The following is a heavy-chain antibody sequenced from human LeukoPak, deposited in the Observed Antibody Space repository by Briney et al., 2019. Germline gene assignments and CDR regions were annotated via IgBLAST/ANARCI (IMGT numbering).Heavy chain of an antibody. J-gene: IGHJ6*04. Sequence: GGSLRLSCAASGFTFSSYGMHWVRQAPGKGLERVAVIWYDGSNKYYADSVKGRFTISRDNSKNTLYLQMNSLRAEDTAVYYCARDKGADYHYGMDVWGKGTTVTVSS. CDR1: GFTFSSYG. CDR3: ARDKGADYHYGMDV. V-gene: IGHV3-33*01. CDR2: IWYDGSNK. D-gene: IGHD1-26*01.